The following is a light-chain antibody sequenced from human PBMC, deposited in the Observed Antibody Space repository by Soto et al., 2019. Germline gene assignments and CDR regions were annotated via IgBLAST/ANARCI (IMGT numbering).Light chain of an antibody. CDR1: QSVSSY. CDR3: QQRRNWPPYT. Sequence: EIVLTQSPATLSLSPGERATLSCRASQSVSSYLSWYQQKPGQAPRLLIYDASNRATGIPARFSGSGSGTDVTLTSSSLQHEDFAVYYCQQRRNWPPYTFGQGTKLEIK. CDR2: DAS. V-gene: IGKV3-11*01. J-gene: IGKJ2*01.